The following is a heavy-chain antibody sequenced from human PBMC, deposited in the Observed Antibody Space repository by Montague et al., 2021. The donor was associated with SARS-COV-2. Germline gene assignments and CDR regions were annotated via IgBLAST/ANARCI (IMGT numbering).Heavy chain of an antibody. CDR1: GGSISSSSYY. V-gene: IGHV4-39*07. Sequence: SETLSLTCTVSGGSISSSSYYWGWIRQPPGKGLEWIGSIYYSGSTYYNPSLTSRVTISVDTSKNQFSLELSSVTAADTAVYYCARVGRQQLVRLSGMDVWGQGATVTVSS. CDR2: IYYSGST. J-gene: IGHJ6*02. D-gene: IGHD6-13*01. CDR3: ARVGRQQLVRLSGMDV.